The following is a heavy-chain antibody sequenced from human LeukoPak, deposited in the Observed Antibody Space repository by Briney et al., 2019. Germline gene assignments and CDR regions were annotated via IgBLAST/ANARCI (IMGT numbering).Heavy chain of an antibody. CDR2: IYTSGST. D-gene: IGHD2-15*01. V-gene: IGHV4-61*02. CDR3: ARNSCPSGSCYDNRGYFDY. CDR1: GGSISSGTYY. Sequence: PSQTLSLTCTVSGGSISSGTYYWSWIRQPAGKGLEWIGRIYTSGSTNYNPSLKSRITISVDTSKNQFSLKLSSVTAADTAVYYCARNSCPSGSCYDNRGYFDYWGQGTLVTVSS. J-gene: IGHJ4*02.